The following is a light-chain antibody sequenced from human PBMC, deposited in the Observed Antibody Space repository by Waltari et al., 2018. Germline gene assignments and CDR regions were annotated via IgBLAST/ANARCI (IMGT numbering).Light chain of an antibody. J-gene: IGLJ2*01. CDR1: TSNIGGNY. CDR2: DNS. CDR3: ASWDLSLDSVL. V-gene: IGLV1-51*01. Sequence: QSVLTQPPSVSATPGQKVTISCSGSTSNIGGNYVSWYQQVPRAAPNLLIYDNSKRPPGIPDRFSASKSGTSATLVIAGVEAGDEATYFCASWDLSLDSVLFGGGTKVTVL.